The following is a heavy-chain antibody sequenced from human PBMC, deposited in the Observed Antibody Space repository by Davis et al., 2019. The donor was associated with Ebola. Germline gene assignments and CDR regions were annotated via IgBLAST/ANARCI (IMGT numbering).Heavy chain of an antibody. V-gene: IGHV3-33*01. CDR3: ARDRVGGYSYGYMGY. J-gene: IGHJ4*02. D-gene: IGHD5-18*01. Sequence: GESLKISCAASGFTFSNYGMHWVRQAPGKGLEWVALIWYDGSNTYYADSVKGRFTISRDNSKNTLYLQMNSLRAEDTAVYYCARDRVGGYSYGYMGYWGQGTLVTVSS. CDR1: GFTFSNYG. CDR2: IWYDGSNT.